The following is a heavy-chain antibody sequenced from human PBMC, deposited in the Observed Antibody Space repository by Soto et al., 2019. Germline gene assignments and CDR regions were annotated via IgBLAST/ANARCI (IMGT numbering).Heavy chain of an antibody. J-gene: IGHJ6*02. CDR2: KSYDGRNN. CDR1: GFTFSRFA. V-gene: IGHV3-30*04. CDR3: ARPFGATIYFYGMDV. D-gene: IGHD1-26*01. Sequence: QVPLVESGGGVVQPGRSLRLSCAASGFTFSRFAFHWVRQAPGKGLEWMAVKSYDGRNNNYEDSVKGRFTVSRDNSKNTLFSQMNGMGGEDSDVYYWARPFGATIYFYGMDVWCQGTTVTVSS.